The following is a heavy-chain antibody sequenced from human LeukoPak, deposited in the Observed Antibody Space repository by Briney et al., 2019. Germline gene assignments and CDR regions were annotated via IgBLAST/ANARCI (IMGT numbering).Heavy chain of an antibody. Sequence: GGSLRLSCVASGFTFSSYAMSWVRQAPGKGLEWVSAISGSGVTTHYAGSVKGRFSISRDNSRNTLYLQMNSLRVEDTALYYCAKKVVVGATSPYSDFQDWGQGTLVTVSS. J-gene: IGHJ1*01. D-gene: IGHD1-26*01. CDR2: ISGSGVTT. CDR1: GFTFSSYA. V-gene: IGHV3-23*01. CDR3: AKKVVVGATSPYSDFQD.